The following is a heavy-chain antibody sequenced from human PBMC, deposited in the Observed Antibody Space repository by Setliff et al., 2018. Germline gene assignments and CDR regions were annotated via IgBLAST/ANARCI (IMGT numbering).Heavy chain of an antibody. D-gene: IGHD3-10*01. J-gene: IGHJ4*02. V-gene: IGHV3-23*03. CDR3: SSYYYGSGSSYIPPHFDY. CDR1: GFTFSSEA. CDR2: ISNDGGRI. Sequence: SGGSLRLSCAASGFTFSSEAMTWVRQAPGWGLEWVSIISNDGGRIYYADSVKGRFTISRDTAKNSLSLQMNSLRAEDSAVYYCSSYYYGSGSSYIPPHFDYWGLGTLVTVSS.